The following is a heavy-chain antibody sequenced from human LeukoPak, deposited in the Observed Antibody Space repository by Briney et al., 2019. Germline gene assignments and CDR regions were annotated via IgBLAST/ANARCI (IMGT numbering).Heavy chain of an antibody. J-gene: IGHJ4*02. CDR2: ISSNGGST. CDR1: GFTFSSYA. D-gene: IGHD3-10*01. Sequence: GGSLRLSCAASGFTFSSYAMHWVRQAPGKGLEYVSAISSNGGSTYYANSVKGRFTISRDNSKNTLYLQMGSLRAEDMAVYYCARVSGDHWGQGTLVTVSS. CDR3: ARVSGDH. V-gene: IGHV3-64*01.